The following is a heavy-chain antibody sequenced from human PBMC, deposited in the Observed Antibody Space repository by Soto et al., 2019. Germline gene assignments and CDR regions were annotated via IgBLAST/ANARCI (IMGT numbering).Heavy chain of an antibody. CDR2: IYYTGST. CDR1: GGSISSYY. CDR3: ARDGGSISYYYGMDV. Sequence: SETLSLTCSVSGGSISSYYWSWIRQPPGKGLEWIGCIYYTGSTNYNPSLKSRVTISVDTSKNQFSLKLSSVTAADTAVYYCARDGGSISYYYGMDVWGQGTTVTVSS. J-gene: IGHJ6*02. V-gene: IGHV4-59*01. D-gene: IGHD2-15*01.